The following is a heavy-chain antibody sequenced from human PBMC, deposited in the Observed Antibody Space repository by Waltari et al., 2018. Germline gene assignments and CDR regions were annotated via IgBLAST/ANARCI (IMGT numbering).Heavy chain of an antibody. CDR3: AKGLIYCSSNSCYYMDV. D-gene: IGHD2-2*01. V-gene: IGHV3-30*18. J-gene: IGHJ6*03. CDR1: GFSFSSYG. Sequence: QVQLVESGGGVVQPGGSLRPSCAASGFSFSSYGRHWVRQAPGKGLEWVAVTSYDGTKRNYADSVKGRFTISRDDSKNTLFLQMNSLRADDTAVYYCAKGLIYCSSNSCYYMDVWGQGTSVTVSS. CDR2: TSYDGTKR.